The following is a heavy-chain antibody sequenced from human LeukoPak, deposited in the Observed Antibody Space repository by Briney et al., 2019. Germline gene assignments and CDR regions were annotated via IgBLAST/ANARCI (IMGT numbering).Heavy chain of an antibody. CDR3: ASGVDTAMVPFDY. CDR1: GFTFSNYW. Sequence: GGSLRLSCAASGFTFSNYWVSWFRQAPGQGLEWVASIKQDGSERYYVDSVKGRFTISRDNAKNSLYLQMNSLRAEDTAVYYCASGVDTAMVPFDYWGQGTLVTVSS. CDR2: IKQDGSER. V-gene: IGHV3-7*01. J-gene: IGHJ4*02. D-gene: IGHD5-18*01.